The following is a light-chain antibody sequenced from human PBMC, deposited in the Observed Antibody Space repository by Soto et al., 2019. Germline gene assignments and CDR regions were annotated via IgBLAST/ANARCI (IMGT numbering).Light chain of an antibody. V-gene: IGLV2-14*01. CDR3: SSYTSSSSYG. J-gene: IGLJ1*01. CDR2: DVS. CDR1: SSDVGGYNY. Sequence: QSALTQPASVSGSSRQSITISCTGTSSDVGGYNYVSWYQQHPGKAPKLMIYDVSNRPSGVSNRFSGSKSGNTASLTISGLQAEDEADYYCSSYTSSSSYGFGTGTKLTVL.